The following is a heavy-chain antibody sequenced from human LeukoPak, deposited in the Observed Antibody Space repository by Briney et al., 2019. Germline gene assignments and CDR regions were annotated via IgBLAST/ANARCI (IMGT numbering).Heavy chain of an antibody. CDR1: GVPISSYY. D-gene: IGHD4-23*01. Sequence: SETLSLTCTVSGVPISSYYWSWLRQPPGKGLEWIGYIYYSGSTNYNPSLKSQVTISVDTSKNQFSLKLSSVTAADTAVYYCARHSTTVVTENWFDPWGQGTLVTVSS. CDR3: ARHSTTVVTENWFDP. V-gene: IGHV4-59*08. J-gene: IGHJ5*02. CDR2: IYYSGST.